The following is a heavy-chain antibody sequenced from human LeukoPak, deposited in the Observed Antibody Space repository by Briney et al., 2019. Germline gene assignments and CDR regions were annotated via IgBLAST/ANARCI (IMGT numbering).Heavy chain of an antibody. D-gene: IGHD1-7*01. CDR2: INPNSGAT. CDR3: ARKVELMFDP. V-gene: IGHV1-2*02. CDR1: GYTFTDSY. Sequence: ASVKVSSKAAGYTFTDSYMHWVRQAPGQALEWMGWINPNSGATNYAQNFQGRVTMTRDTSISTAYMELSRLRSDDTAVYYCARKVELMFDPWGQGTLVTVSS. J-gene: IGHJ5*02.